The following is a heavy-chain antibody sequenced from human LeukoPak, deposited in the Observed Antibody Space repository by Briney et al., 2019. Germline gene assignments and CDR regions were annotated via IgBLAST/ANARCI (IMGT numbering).Heavy chain of an antibody. J-gene: IGHJ4*02. V-gene: IGHV4-59*01. CDR1: GGSITDYY. CDR2: THSSGST. CDR3: ARIEGDNSLDY. D-gene: IGHD3-16*01. Sequence: SETLSLTCTVSGGSITDYYWTWIRQPPGKGLEWIAYTHSSGSTNYNPSLKSRVTISVDTSRSQLSLKLSSVTAADTAMYYCARIEGDNSLDYWGQGTLVTVSS.